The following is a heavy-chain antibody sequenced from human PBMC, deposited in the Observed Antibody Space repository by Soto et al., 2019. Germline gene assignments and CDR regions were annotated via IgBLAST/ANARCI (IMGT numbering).Heavy chain of an antibody. CDR3: AREMAAPSDYYDGLDV. V-gene: IGHV3-30-3*01. J-gene: IGHJ6*02. CDR1: GFTFDSYA. D-gene: IGHD6-13*01. Sequence: QVQLVESGGGVVQPERSLRLSCAASGFTFDSYAMHWVRQAPGKGLEWVTIMSYDGSNKYYADSVKGRFTISRDNSENTLYLQMNSLRGEDTAVYYCAREMAAPSDYYDGLDVWGQGTTVTVSS. CDR2: MSYDGSNK.